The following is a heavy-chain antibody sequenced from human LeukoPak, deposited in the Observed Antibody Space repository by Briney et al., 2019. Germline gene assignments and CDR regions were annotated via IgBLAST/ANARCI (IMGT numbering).Heavy chain of an antibody. CDR3: ARDHSFGYGGSAY. J-gene: IGHJ4*02. CDR2: IWYDGSSK. V-gene: IGHV3-33*01. D-gene: IGHD5-18*01. Sequence: PGRSLRLSCGASGFTFSSYGMHWVRQAPGKGLEWVVVIWYDGSSKYYADSVQGRFTISRDSSKNTLYLQMNSLRAEDAAVYYCARDHSFGYGGSAYWGQGTPVTVSS. CDR1: GFTFSSYG.